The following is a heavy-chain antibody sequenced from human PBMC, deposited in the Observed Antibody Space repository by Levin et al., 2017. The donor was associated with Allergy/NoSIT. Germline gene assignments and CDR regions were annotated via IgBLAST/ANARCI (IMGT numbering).Heavy chain of an antibody. D-gene: IGHD3-10*01. CDR3: AREPLSHGSGNWPFDY. Sequence: PGGSLRLSCAASGFSFDDYGMSWVRQAPGKGLEWVSGITWNGASTGSADSVKGRFTISRDNAKRSLYLQMNSLRAEDTALYHCAREPLSHGSGNWPFDYWGQGTLVTVSS. J-gene: IGHJ4*02. V-gene: IGHV3-20*01. CDR2: ITWNGAST. CDR1: GFSFDDYG.